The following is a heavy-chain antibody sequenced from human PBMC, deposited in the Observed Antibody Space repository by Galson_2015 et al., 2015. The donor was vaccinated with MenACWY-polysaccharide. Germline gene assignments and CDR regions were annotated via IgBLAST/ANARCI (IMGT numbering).Heavy chain of an antibody. D-gene: IGHD1-26*01. V-gene: IGHV4-38-2*01. Sequence: SDTLSLTCAVSDSSIRRGYFWGWIRQPPGQGLEWIASIFHSGTTYYNPSLKSRVTISVDTSKNQFSLKLSSVTAADTAVYYCARVEKYSGSFYILYWGQGTLVTVSS. CDR1: DSSIRRGYF. CDR2: IFHSGTT. CDR3: ARVEKYSGSFYILY. J-gene: IGHJ4*02.